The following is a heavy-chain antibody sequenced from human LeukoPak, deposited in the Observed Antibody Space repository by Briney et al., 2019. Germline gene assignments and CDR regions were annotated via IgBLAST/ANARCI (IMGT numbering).Heavy chain of an antibody. D-gene: IGHD2-2*01. J-gene: IGHJ4*02. Sequence: GASVKVSCKASGYTFTGYYMHWVRQAPGQGPEWMGWINPNSGATSYAQKFQGRVTMTRDTSISTAYMELSRLTSGDTAVYYCARDPKSQLLLDYWGQGTLVTVSS. CDR1: GYTFTGYY. CDR3: ARDPKSQLLLDY. CDR2: INPNSGAT. V-gene: IGHV1-2*02.